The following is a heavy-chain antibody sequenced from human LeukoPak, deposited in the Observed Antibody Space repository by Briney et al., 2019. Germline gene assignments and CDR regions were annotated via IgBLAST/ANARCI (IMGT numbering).Heavy chain of an antibody. CDR2: ISSSSSYI. J-gene: IGHJ6*02. Sequence: GGSLRLSCAASGFTFSSYSMNWVRQAPGKGLEWVSSISSSSSYIYYADSVKGRFTISRDNAKNSLYLQMNSLRAEDTAVYYCARGMVLMVYVHYYYGMDVWGQGTTATVSS. V-gene: IGHV3-21*01. CDR1: GFTFSSYS. D-gene: IGHD2-8*01. CDR3: ARGMVLMVYVHYYYGMDV.